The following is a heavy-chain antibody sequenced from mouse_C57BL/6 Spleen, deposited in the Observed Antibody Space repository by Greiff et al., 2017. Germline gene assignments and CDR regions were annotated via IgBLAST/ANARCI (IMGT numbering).Heavy chain of an antibody. CDR3: ARRRYYYAMGY. CDR1: GYTFTDYY. V-gene: IGHV1-26*01. Sequence: EVQLQQSGPELVKPGASVKISCKASGYTFTDYYMNWVKQSHGKSLEWIGDINPNNGGTSYNQKFKGKATLTVDKSSSTAYMELRSLTSEDSAVYYCARRRYYYAMGYWGQGTSVTVSS. J-gene: IGHJ4*01. CDR2: INPNNGGT.